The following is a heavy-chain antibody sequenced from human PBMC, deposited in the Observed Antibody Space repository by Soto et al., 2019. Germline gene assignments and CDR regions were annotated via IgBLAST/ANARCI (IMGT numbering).Heavy chain of an antibody. CDR1: GASVTSSTYY. CDR2: IYYSEST. Sequence: QLQLQESGPGLVKPSETLSLTCTVSGASVTSSTYYWGWIRQPPGKGLEWIGSIYYSESTYYNPSLRSRVTISVDTSKNQVSLKLTSVTAADTAVYYCANDYGDYKSYYGMDVWGQGTTVTVSS. D-gene: IGHD4-17*01. J-gene: IGHJ6*02. V-gene: IGHV4-39*01. CDR3: ANDYGDYKSYYGMDV.